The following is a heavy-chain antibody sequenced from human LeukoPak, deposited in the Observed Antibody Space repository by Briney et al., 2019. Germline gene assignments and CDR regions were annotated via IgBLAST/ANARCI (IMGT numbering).Heavy chain of an antibody. CDR1: GYTFTSYG. D-gene: IGHD2-2*01. CDR2: ISAYNGNT. J-gene: IGHJ6*02. CDR3: ARDYCSSTSCKPYYYYGMDV. V-gene: IGHV1-18*01. Sequence: GASVKVSCEASGYTFTSYGISWVRQAPGQGLEWMGWISAYNGNTNYAQKLQGRVTMTTDTSTSTAYMELRSLRSDDTAVYYCARDYCSSTSCKPYYYYGMDVWGQGTTVTVSS.